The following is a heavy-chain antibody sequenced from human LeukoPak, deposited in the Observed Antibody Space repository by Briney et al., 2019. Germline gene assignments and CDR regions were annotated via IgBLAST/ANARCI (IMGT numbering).Heavy chain of an antibody. J-gene: IGHJ3*02. V-gene: IGHV3-23*01. CDR2: ISGSGGST. CDR3: AKGTTYYYDSSGYYYYVVGDAFDI. CDR1: GFTFSCYA. D-gene: IGHD3-22*01. Sequence: GGSLRLSCAASGFTFSCYAMSWARQAPGKGLEWVSAISGSGGSTYYADSVKGRFTISRDNSKNTLYLQMNSLRAEDTAVYYCAKGTTYYYDSSGYYYYVVGDAFDIWGQGTMVTVSS.